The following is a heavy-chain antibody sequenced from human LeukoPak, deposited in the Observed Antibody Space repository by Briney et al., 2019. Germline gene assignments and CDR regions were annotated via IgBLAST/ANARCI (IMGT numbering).Heavy chain of an antibody. CDR3: ARQSRGSSSSRDYFDY. J-gene: IGHJ4*02. V-gene: IGHV4-39*01. Sequence: SEALSLTCTVSGGSISSSTYYWGWIRQPPGKGLEWIGSIYYSGSTYYNPSLKSRVTISVDTSKNHFSLNLSSVTAADTAVYYCARQSRGSSSSRDYFDYWGQGTLVTVSS. CDR2: IYYSGST. D-gene: IGHD6-6*01. CDR1: GGSISSSTYY.